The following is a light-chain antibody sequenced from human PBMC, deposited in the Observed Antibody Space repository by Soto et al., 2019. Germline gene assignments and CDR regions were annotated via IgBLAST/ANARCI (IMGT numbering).Light chain of an antibody. V-gene: IGLV1-47*01. J-gene: IGLJ2*01. CDR2: RNN. Sequence: QSVLTQPPSASGTPGQRVTISCSGSSSNTGSSFVYWYQQLPGPAPKLLIYRNNLRPSAVPDRFSGSKSGTSASLAVSGPRSEDEADYYCAAWDDSLSGVVFGGGTKLTVL. CDR1: SSNTGSSF. CDR3: AAWDDSLSGVV.